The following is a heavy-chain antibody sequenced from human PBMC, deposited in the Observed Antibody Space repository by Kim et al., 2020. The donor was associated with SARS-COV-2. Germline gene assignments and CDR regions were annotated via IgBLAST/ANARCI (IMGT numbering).Heavy chain of an antibody. CDR1: GFTVSSNY. J-gene: IGHJ4*02. V-gene: IGHV3-66*01. Sequence: GGSLRLSCAASGFTVSSNYMSWVRQAPGKGLEWVSVIYSGGSTYYADSVKGRFTISRDNSKNTLYLQMNSLRAEDTAVYYCARGHPYSYGYRGFDYWGQGTLVTVSS. CDR3: ARGHPYSYGYRGFDY. CDR2: IYSGGST. D-gene: IGHD5-18*01.